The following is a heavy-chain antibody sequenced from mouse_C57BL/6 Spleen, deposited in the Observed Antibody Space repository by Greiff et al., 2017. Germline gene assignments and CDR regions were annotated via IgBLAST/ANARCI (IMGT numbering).Heavy chain of an antibody. Sequence: VQLQQSGAELVKPGASVKLSCKASGYTFTSYWMHWVKQRPGQGLEWIGMIHPNSGSTNYNEKFKSKATLTVDKSSSTAYMQLSSLTSEDSAVYYCARSNTTVVATDYWGQGTTLTVSS. CDR2: IHPNSGST. CDR3: ARSNTTVVATDY. D-gene: IGHD1-1*01. V-gene: IGHV1-64*01. CDR1: GYTFTSYW. J-gene: IGHJ2*01.